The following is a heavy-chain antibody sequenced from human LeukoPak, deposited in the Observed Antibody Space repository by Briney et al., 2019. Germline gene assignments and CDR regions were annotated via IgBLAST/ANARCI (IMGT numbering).Heavy chain of an antibody. CDR3: ARRGAMVRGPAYHFDH. J-gene: IGHJ4*02. CDR2: IYYSGST. Sequence: PSETLSLTCTVSGGSISSYYWNWIRQPPGKGLEWIGYIYYSGSTNYNPSLKSRVTISVDTSKNQFSLNLNSVTAADTAVYYCARRGAMVRGPAYHFDHWGQGVLVTVSS. V-gene: IGHV4-59*08. CDR1: GGSISSYY. D-gene: IGHD3-10*01.